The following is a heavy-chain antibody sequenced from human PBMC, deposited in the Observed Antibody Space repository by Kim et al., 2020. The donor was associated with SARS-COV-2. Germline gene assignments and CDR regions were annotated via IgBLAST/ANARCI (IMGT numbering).Heavy chain of an antibody. CDR3: AREGFSVAGTSDI. D-gene: IGHD6-19*01. J-gene: IGHJ3*02. Sequence: YADSGKGRFTLSRDKAKNSLYLQMNSLRAEDTAVYYCAREGFSVAGTSDIWGQGTMVTVSS. V-gene: IGHV3-21*01.